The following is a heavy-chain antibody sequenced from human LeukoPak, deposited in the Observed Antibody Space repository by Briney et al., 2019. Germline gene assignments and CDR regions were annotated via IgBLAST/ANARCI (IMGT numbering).Heavy chain of an antibody. V-gene: IGHV1-2*02. J-gene: IGHJ6*03. CDR2: INPNSGGT. D-gene: IGHD3-10*01. CDR3: ARDRGIDYYGSGSYYRHYYYYMDV. CDR1: GYTFTGYY. Sequence: ASVKVSCKASGYTFTGYYMHWVRQAPGQGLEWMGWINPNSGGTNYAQKFQGRVTMTRDTSISTAYMELSRLRSDDTAVYYCARDRGIDYYGSGSYYRHYYYYMDVWGKGTKVTVSS.